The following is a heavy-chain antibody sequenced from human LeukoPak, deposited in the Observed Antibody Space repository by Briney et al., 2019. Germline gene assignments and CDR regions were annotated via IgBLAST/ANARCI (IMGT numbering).Heavy chain of an antibody. CDR2: ISGSGGST. D-gene: IGHD3-3*01. CDR3: AKVKSADQFGVIPLFDY. CDR1: GFTFSSYA. Sequence: GGSLRLSCAASGFTFSSYAMSWVRQAPGKGLEWVSAISGSGGSTYYADSVKGRFTISRDNSKNRLHLQMNSLRAEDTAVYYCAKVKSADQFGVIPLFDYWGQGTLVTVSA. J-gene: IGHJ4*01. V-gene: IGHV3-23*01.